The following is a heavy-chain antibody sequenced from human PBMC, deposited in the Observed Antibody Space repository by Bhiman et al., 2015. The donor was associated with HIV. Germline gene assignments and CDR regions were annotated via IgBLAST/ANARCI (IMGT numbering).Heavy chain of an antibody. V-gene: IGHV3-20*04. CDR2: INWNGANT. CDR1: GFTFDDYD. Sequence: EVQLMQSGGGVVRPGGSLRLSCTASGFTFDDYDMTWVRQAPGKGLEWVSGINWNGANTNYADSVKGRFTISRDNAKNSLFLEMNSLRAEDTALYYCAKFPSVGAIDYWGQGTLVTVSS. J-gene: IGHJ4*02. D-gene: IGHD1-26*01. CDR3: AKFPSVGAIDY.